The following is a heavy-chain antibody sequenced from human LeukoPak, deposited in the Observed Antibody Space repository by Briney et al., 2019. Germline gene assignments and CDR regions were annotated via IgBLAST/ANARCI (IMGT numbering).Heavy chain of an antibody. CDR2: ISGSGSAT. CDR3: AEDDSSGFYRRY. J-gene: IGHJ4*02. Sequence: GGSLRLSCAASGFTFRSYAMNWVRQAPGKGLEWVSAISGSGSATYYADSVKGRFTISRDNSKNTLYLQVNSLRAEDTAVYYCAEDDSSGFYRRYWGQGTLVTVSS. D-gene: IGHD3-22*01. CDR1: GFTFRSYA. V-gene: IGHV3-23*01.